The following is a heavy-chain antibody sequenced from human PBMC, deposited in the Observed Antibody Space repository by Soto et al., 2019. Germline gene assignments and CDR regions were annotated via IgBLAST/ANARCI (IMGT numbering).Heavy chain of an antibody. D-gene: IGHD2-2*01. CDR1: GYTFTSYY. J-gene: IGHJ6*02. V-gene: IGHV1-46*01. CDR3: ERGCWYIVLVPAARRHFYDYYGMDV. Sequence: QVHLVQSGAEVKKPGASVKVSCKASGYTFTSYYLHWVRQAHGQGLEFMGIINPSGGSTSYAQKFQGRVNMTMDTSTSTVYMELSSLRSEDPAVYYCERGCWYIVLVPAARRHFYDYYGMDVWGQGTKVTVSS. CDR2: INPSGGST.